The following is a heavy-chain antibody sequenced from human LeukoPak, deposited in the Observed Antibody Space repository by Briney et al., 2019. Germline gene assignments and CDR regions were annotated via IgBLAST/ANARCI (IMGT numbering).Heavy chain of an antibody. CDR2: ISYDGSNK. V-gene: IGHV3-30*04. D-gene: IGHD3-22*01. CDR1: GFTFSYYA. J-gene: IGHJ3*02. CDR3: AKDLAYYDSSGYFAFDI. Sequence: GGSLRLSCAASGFTFSYYAMHWVRQAPGKGLEWVAVISYDGSNKYYADSVKGRFTISRDNSKNTLYLQMNSLRAEDTAVYYCAKDLAYYDSSGYFAFDIWGQGTMVTVSS.